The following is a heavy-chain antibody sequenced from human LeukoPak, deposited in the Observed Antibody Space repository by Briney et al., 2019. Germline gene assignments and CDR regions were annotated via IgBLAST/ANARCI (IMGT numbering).Heavy chain of an antibody. V-gene: IGHV3-23*01. CDR2: ISGSGGST. J-gene: IGHJ6*03. D-gene: IGHD5/OR15-5a*01. Sequence: GGSLRLSCAASGFTFSSYAMSWVRQAPGKGLEWVSAISGSGGSTYYADSVKGRFTISRDNSKNTLYLQMNSLRAEDTAVYYCAKCPRVTDYYYMDVWGKGTTVTVSS. CDR3: AKCPRVTDYYYMDV. CDR1: GFTFSSYA.